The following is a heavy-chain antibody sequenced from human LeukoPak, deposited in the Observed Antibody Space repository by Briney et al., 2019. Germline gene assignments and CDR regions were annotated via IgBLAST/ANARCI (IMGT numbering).Heavy chain of an antibody. Sequence: SETLSLTCTVSGGPISSYYWSWIPQPPGKGLEWIGYIYYSGSTHYNPPLRSRVTISVDTSKDQFSLKLSSVTAADTAVYYCARDGSGYYGYFDLWGRGTLVTVSS. CDR3: ARDGSGYYGYFDL. V-gene: IGHV4-59*01. J-gene: IGHJ2*01. CDR1: GGPISSYY. CDR2: IYYSGST. D-gene: IGHD3-3*01.